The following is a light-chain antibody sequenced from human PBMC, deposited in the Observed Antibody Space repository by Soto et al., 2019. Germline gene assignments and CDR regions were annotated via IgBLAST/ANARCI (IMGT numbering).Light chain of an antibody. Sequence: QSALTQPRSVSGPPGQSVTISCTGTTSDVGGYHYVSWYQHHPGKAPKLVIYDVTKRPSGVPHRFSGSKSDNTASLTISGLQAEDEADYYCCSYAGSYIYVFGTGTKLTVL. V-gene: IGLV2-11*01. CDR1: TSDVGGYHY. J-gene: IGLJ1*01. CDR2: DVT. CDR3: CSYAGSYIYV.